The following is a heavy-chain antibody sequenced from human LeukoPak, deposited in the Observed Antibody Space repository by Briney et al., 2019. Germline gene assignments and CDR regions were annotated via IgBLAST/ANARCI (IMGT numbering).Heavy chain of an antibody. CDR3: AKFLPTHIVVANYYFDY. CDR1: GFTFSSYA. Sequence: GGSLRLSCAASGFTFSSYAMSWVRQAPGKGLEWVSAISGSGGSTYYADSVRGRFTISRDNSKNTLYLQMNSLRAEDTAVYYCAKFLPTHIVVANYYFDYWGQGTLVTVSS. V-gene: IGHV3-23*01. D-gene: IGHD2-21*01. CDR2: ISGSGGST. J-gene: IGHJ4*02.